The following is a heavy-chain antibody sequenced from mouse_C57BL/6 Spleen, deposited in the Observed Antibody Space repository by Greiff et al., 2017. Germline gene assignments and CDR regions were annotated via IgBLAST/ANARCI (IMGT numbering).Heavy chain of an antibody. Sequence: VQRVESGAELVRPGASVTLSCKASGYTFTDYEMHWVKQTPVHGLEWIGAIDPETGGTAYNQKFKGKAILTADKSSSTAYMELRSLTSEDSAVYYTVVEGYWGQGTTLTVSS. J-gene: IGHJ2*01. D-gene: IGHD1-1*01. CDR2: IDPETGGT. CDR3: VVEGY. V-gene: IGHV1-15*01. CDR1: GYTFTDYE.